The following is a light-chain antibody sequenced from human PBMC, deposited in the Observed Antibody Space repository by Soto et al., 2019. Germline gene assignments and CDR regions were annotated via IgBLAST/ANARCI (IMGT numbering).Light chain of an antibody. CDR2: AAS. CDR1: QSISNY. J-gene: IGKJ1*01. CDR3: QQSFSPLWT. V-gene: IGKV1-39*01. Sequence: DIQMTQSPSSLSASVGDRVTITCRASQSISNYLNWYQQKPGKAPKLLIYAASSMQSGVPSRFSGSGSETDFTLTISSLQPDESETYYCQQSFSPLWTFGQGTKVEV.